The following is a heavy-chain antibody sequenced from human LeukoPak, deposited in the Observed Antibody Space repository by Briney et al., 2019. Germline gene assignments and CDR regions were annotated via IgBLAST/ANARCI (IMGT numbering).Heavy chain of an antibody. V-gene: IGHV7-4-1*02. J-gene: IGHJ5*02. CDR2: INTNSGNP. Sequence: ASVKVSCKASGYILTNYGMNWVRQAPGQGLEWMGWINTNSGNPTYAQGFTGRFVFSLDTSVNTAYLQISSLKAEDTAVYYCVRSPACSSGTCYPNWFDPWGQGTLVTVSS. CDR3: VRSPACSSGTCYPNWFDP. CDR1: GYILTNYG. D-gene: IGHD2-15*01.